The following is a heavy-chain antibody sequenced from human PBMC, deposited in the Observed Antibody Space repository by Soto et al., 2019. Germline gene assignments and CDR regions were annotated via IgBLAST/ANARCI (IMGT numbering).Heavy chain of an antibody. J-gene: IGHJ5*02. D-gene: IGHD3-22*01. Sequence: SETLSLTXPVSGGSISSGDYYWSWIRQPPGKGLEWIGYIYYSGSTYYNPSLKSRVTISVDTPKNQFSLKLSSVTAADTAVYYCARRYYDSSGYYGGWFDPWGQGTLVTVSS. CDR2: IYYSGST. CDR1: GGSISSGDYY. V-gene: IGHV4-30-4*01. CDR3: ARRYYDSSGYYGGWFDP.